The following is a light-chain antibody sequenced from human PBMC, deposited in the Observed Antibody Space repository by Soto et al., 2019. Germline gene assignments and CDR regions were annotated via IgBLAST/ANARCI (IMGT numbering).Light chain of an antibody. CDR3: QQYYNWPRT. CDR1: QSVTSN. V-gene: IGKV3-15*01. Sequence: EVVMTQSPGAVSVSPGEIATLSFRASQSVTSNVAWYQQKPGQAPRLLIYRASARATGLPARFSGTGSGTEFTLTINSLQAEDSAVYYCQQYYNWPRTFGQGTRLEI. CDR2: RAS. J-gene: IGKJ5*01.